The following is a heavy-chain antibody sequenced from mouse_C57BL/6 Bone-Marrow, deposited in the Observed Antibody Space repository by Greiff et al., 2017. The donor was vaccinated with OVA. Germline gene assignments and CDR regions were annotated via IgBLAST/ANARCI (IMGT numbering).Heavy chain of an antibody. J-gene: IGHJ2*01. D-gene: IGHD2-4*01. V-gene: IGHV5-4*01. CDR2: ISDGGSYT. Sequence: EVKLQESGGGLVKPGGSLKLSCAASGFTFSSYAMSWVRQTPEKRLEWVATISDGGSYTYYPDNVKGRFTISRDNAKNNLYLQMSHLKSEDTAMYYCAREGDYPYYFDYWGQGTTLTVSS. CDR1: GFTFSSYA. CDR3: AREGDYPYYFDY.